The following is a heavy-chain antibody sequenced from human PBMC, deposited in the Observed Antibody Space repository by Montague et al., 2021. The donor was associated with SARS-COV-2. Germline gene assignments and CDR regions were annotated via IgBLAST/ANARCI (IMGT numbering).Heavy chain of an antibody. J-gene: IGHJ4*02. Sequence: PALVKPTQTLTLTCTFSGFSLSTSGMCVSWVRQPPGKALGWLALXDWDDNKFYSTSLKTRLTISKDTSKNQVVLTMTNVDPVDTATYYCARSLYDILTGYYLPFDYWGQGTLVTVSS. CDR3: ARSLYDILTGYYLPFDY. V-gene: IGHV2-70*20. CDR2: XDWDDNK. D-gene: IGHD3-9*01. CDR1: GFSLSTSGMC.